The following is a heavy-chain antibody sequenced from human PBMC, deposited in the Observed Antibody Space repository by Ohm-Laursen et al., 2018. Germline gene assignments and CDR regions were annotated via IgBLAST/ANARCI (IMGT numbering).Heavy chain of an antibody. CDR2: IGGSGDT. Sequence: SLRLSCAASGFTFTSFAMSWVRQVPGKGLEWVSLIGGSGDTYYEDSVKGRFTISRDNSKNTLYLQMNSLRAEDTAVYYCARGYGKLDYWGQGTLVTVSS. D-gene: IGHD3-16*01. CDR3: ARGYGKLDY. CDR1: GFTFTSFA. V-gene: IGHV3-23*01. J-gene: IGHJ4*02.